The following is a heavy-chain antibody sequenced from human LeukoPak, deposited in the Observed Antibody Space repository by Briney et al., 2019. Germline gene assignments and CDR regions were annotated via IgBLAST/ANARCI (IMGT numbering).Heavy chain of an antibody. Sequence: GASVKVSCKVSGYTLTELSMHWVRQAPGKGLERKGGFDPEDGETIYAQKFQGRVTMTEDTSTDTAYMELSSLRSEDTAVYYCATGEPNCGTTYCRIRHYYYMDVWGKGTTVTVSS. CDR1: GYTLTELS. CDR2: FDPEDGET. D-gene: IGHD2-21*01. J-gene: IGHJ6*03. CDR3: ATGEPNCGTTYCRIRHYYYMDV. V-gene: IGHV1-24*01.